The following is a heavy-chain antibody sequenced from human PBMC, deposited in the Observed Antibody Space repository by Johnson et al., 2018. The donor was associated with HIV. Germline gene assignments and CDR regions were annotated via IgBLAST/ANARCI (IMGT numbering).Heavy chain of an antibody. CDR2: IRYDGSNK. Sequence: QVQLVESVGGVVQPGRSLRLSCAASGFTFSSYGMHWVRQAPGKGLEWVAFIRYDGSNKYYADSVKGRFTISRDNSKNTLYLQMNSLRAEDTAMYYCAKGHSSGYPKDAFDIWGRGTIVTVSS. CDR3: AKGHSSGYPKDAFDI. D-gene: IGHD3-22*01. J-gene: IGHJ3*02. V-gene: IGHV3-30*02. CDR1: GFTFSSYG.